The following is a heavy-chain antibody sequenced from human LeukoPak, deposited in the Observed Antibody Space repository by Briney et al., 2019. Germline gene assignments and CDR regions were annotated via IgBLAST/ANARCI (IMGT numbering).Heavy chain of an antibody. CDR2: IYHRGSA. J-gene: IGHJ4*02. D-gene: IGHD5-18*01. CDR3: VRNGDTAHDF. V-gene: IGHV4-39*01. Sequence: SETLSLTCTVSGGSISSSNYYWGWIRQPPGKGLEWIGSIYHRGSAYSNPSLQSRVTISGDTSKNQFSLKLSSVTAADTAVYYCVRNGDTAHDFWGQGTLVTVSS. CDR1: GGSISSSNYY.